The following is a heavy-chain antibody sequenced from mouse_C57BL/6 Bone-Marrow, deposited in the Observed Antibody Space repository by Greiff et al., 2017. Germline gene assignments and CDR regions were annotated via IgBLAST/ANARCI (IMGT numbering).Heavy chain of an antibody. CDR3: AREDGPRYYLDY. Sequence: QVQLQQPGAELVMPGASVKLSCKASGYTFTSYWMHWVKQRPGQGLEWIGEIDPSDSYTNYNQKFKGKSTFTVDKSSSTAYMQLSSLTSEDSAVDYWAREDGPRYYLDYWGQGTTLTVSS. J-gene: IGHJ2*01. V-gene: IGHV1-69*01. CDR1: GYTFTSYW. CDR2: IDPSDSYT. D-gene: IGHD1-2*01.